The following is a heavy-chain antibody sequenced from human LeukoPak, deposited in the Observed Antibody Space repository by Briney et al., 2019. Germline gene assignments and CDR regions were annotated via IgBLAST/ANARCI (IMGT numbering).Heavy chain of an antibody. CDR2: ISGSGGST. V-gene: IGHV3-23*01. Sequence: GSLRLSCAASGFTFSSYAMSWVRQAPGKGLEWVSAISGSGGSTYYADSVKGRFTISRDNSKNTLYLQMNSLRAEDTAVYYCAKAEDSSGYYYPDYWGQGTLVTVSS. D-gene: IGHD3-22*01. J-gene: IGHJ4*02. CDR3: AKAEDSSGYYYPDY. CDR1: GFTFSSYA.